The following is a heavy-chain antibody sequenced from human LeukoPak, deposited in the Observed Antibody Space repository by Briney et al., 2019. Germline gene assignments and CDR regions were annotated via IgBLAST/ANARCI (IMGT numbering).Heavy chain of an antibody. D-gene: IGHD1-26*01. J-gene: IGHJ6*02. CDR1: GYTFTSYG. CDR2: ISAYNGNT. Sequence: GASVKVSCKASGYTFTSYGISWVRQAPGQGLEWMGWISAYNGNTNYAQKLQGRVTMTTDTSTSTAYMELRSLRSDDTAVYYCARAQSRDLLVYHYHMDVWGQGTTVTVSS. CDR3: ARAQSRDLLVYHYHMDV. V-gene: IGHV1-18*01.